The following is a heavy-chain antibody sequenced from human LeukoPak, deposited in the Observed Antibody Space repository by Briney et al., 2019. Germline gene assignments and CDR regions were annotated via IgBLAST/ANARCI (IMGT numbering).Heavy chain of an antibody. V-gene: IGHV4-34*01. D-gene: IGHD1/OR15-1a*01. Sequence: SETLSLTCAVYGGSFSGYYWSWIRQPPGEGLEWIGEINHSGSTNNNPSLKSRVTISVDTSKNQFSLKLSSVTAADTAVYYCARVEQLEGYFDYWGQGTLVTVSS. CDR3: ARVEQLEGYFDY. J-gene: IGHJ4*02. CDR2: INHSGST. CDR1: GGSFSGYY.